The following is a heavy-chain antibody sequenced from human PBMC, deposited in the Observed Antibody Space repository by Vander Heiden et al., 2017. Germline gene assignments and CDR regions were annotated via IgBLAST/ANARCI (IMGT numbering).Heavy chain of an antibody. CDR3: ARESRATYWYFDL. J-gene: IGHJ2*01. CDR1: GFTLNNYW. V-gene: IGHV3-74*01. D-gene: IGHD5-12*01. CDR2: IKSDGSST. Sequence: EVQLVESGGGLVQPGGSLRLSCAASGFTLNNYWMHWVRQAPGKGLVWVSRIKSDGSSTYYADSVKGRFTVSRDNAKNTLYMEMNSLRVEDTAVYYCARESRATYWYFDLRGRGTLVTVSS.